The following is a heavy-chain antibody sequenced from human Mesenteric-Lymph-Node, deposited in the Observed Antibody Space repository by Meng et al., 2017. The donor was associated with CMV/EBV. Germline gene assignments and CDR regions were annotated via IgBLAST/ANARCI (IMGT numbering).Heavy chain of an antibody. CDR3: ARHQRWLKSEGGFNY. D-gene: IGHD4-23*01. V-gene: IGHV4-34*01. CDR1: GGSFSGYY. CDR2: INHSGST. J-gene: IGHJ4*02. Sequence: QRRGSVSLTPSETHPLTCHFCGGSFSGYYWSWIRQPHGKGLEWIGEINHSGSTNYNPSLKSRVTISVDTSKNQFSLKLSSVTAADTAVYHRARHQRWLKSEGGFNYWGQGTLVTVSS.